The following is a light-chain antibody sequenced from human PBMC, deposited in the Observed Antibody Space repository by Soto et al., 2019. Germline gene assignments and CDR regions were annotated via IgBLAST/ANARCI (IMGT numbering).Light chain of an antibody. CDR3: QNYKSLSRRFGRA. CDR2: AAS. J-gene: IGKJ1*01. V-gene: IGKV1-27*01. CDR1: QGIASY. Sequence: DVQLTQSPSSLSASAGDRISITCRASQGIASYVAWYQQKPGRSPTILIYAASTLESGVPSRFSGSGSDTDFTLTISGLQPEDAGIYYCQNYKSLSRRFGRAFGQGTKVEIK.